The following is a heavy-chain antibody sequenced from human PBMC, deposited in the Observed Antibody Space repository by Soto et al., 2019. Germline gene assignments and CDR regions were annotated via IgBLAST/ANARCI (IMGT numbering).Heavy chain of an antibody. D-gene: IGHD3-9*01. V-gene: IGHV1-18*01. CDR3: ARGPRTQNYDIMTGYYRH. CDR2: ISAYNGDT. Sequence: ASVKVSCKASSYTFINYGISWVRQAPGQGLVWMGWISAYNGDTDSAQKFQGRVTMTTDTSTSTAYMELRSLRSDDTAIYYCARGPRTQNYDIMTGYYRHWGQGTLVTVSS. CDR1: SYTFINYG. J-gene: IGHJ4*01.